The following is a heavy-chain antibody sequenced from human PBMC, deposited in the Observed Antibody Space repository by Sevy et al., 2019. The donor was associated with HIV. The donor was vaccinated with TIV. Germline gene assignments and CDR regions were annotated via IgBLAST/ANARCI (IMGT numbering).Heavy chain of an antibody. D-gene: IGHD3-16*01. CDR1: GGSLVSPTFY. CDR2: MHYGVNT. V-gene: IGHV4-39*02. Sequence: SETLSLTCTASGGSLVSPTFYWGWVRQPPGERLEWIAAMHYGVNTYYTPSLKDRLAMSIDTSKNQFSLNLTSVTAADAAVYHCVRDHHLRGRHWFDSWGQGALVTVSS. CDR3: VRDHHLRGRHWFDS. J-gene: IGHJ5*01.